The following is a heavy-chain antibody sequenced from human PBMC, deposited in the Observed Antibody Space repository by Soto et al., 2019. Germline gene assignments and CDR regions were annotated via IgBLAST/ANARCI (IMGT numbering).Heavy chain of an antibody. Sequence: QVQLQQWGAGLLKPSETLSLTCAVYGGSFSGYYWSWIRQPPGKGLEWIGEINHSGSTNYNPSLKSRLTISVDPSKNPFSLKLSSVTAADTAVYYCARSSAYGAAGVWGQGTLVTVSS. CDR3: ARSSAYGAAGV. CDR2: INHSGST. D-gene: IGHD4-17*01. J-gene: IGHJ4*02. V-gene: IGHV4-34*01. CDR1: GGSFSGYY.